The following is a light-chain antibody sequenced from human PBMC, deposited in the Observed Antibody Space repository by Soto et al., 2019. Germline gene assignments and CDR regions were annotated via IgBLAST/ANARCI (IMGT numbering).Light chain of an antibody. CDR2: GAS. J-gene: IGKJ1*01. Sequence: EIVMTQSPATLSVSPGERATLSCRASQSVSSNLAWYQQKPGQAPRLLMYGASTRATGIPDRFSGSGSGTEFTLTISSLQSEDFAVYSCQQHNNWPPWTFGKGTKVDIK. CDR1: QSVSSN. V-gene: IGKV3-15*01. CDR3: QQHNNWPPWT.